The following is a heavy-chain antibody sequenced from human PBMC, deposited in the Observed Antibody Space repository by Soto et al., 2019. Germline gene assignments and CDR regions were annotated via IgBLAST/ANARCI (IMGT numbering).Heavy chain of an antibody. CDR3: ARDHDITGTILGYYYYYGMDV. D-gene: IGHD1-7*01. V-gene: IGHV1-18*01. Sequence: ASVKVSCKASGYTFTSYGISWVRQAPGQGLEWMGWISAYNGNTNYAQKLQGRVTMTTDTSTSTAYMELRSLRSDDTAVYYCARDHDITGTILGYYYYYGMDVWGQGTTVTVSS. CDR2: ISAYNGNT. J-gene: IGHJ6*02. CDR1: GYTFTSYG.